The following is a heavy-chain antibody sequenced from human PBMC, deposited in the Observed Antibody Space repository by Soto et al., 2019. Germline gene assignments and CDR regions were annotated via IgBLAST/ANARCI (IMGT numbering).Heavy chain of an antibody. J-gene: IGHJ5*02. V-gene: IGHV1-46*03. Sequence: ASVKVSCKASGYTFTNYYMNWVRQAPGQGLEWMGIINLSGGNTIYAQKFQGRVTMTRDTSTSTVYMELSSLRSEDTALYYCARDLSPSGSNPGNWFXPWGQGTLVTVSS. CDR2: INLSGGNT. CDR1: GYTFTNYY. CDR3: ARDLSPSGSNPGNWFXP. D-gene: IGHD3-10*01.